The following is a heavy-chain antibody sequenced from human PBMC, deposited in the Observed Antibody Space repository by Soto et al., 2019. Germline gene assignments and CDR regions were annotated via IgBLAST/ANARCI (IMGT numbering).Heavy chain of an antibody. CDR2: ISGSGGST. D-gene: IGHD6-13*01. J-gene: IGHJ6*02. CDR1: GFTFSSYA. Sequence: LRLSCAASGFTFSSYAMSWVRQAPGKGLEWVSAISGSGGSTYYADSVKGRFTISRDNSKNTLYLQMNSLRAEDTAVYYCARGIAAAPGGMDVWGQGTTVTVSS. CDR3: ARGIAAAPGGMDV. V-gene: IGHV3-23*01.